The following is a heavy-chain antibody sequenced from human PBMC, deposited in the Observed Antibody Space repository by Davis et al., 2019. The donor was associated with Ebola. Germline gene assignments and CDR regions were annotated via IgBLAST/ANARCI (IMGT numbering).Heavy chain of an antibody. CDR1: GGSISSSNW. CDR2: IYHSGST. Sequence: GSLRLSCAVSGGSISSSNWWRWVRQPPGKGLEWIGEIYHSGSTNYNPSLKSRVTISVDKSKNQFSLKLSSVTAADTAVYYCAREEYYYDSSGYHRGAFDIWGQGTMVTVSS. V-gene: IGHV4-4*02. CDR3: AREEYYYDSSGYHRGAFDI. D-gene: IGHD3-22*01. J-gene: IGHJ3*02.